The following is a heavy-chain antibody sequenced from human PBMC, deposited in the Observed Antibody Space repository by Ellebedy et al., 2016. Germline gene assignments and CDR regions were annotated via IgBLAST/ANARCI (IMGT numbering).Heavy chain of an antibody. Sequence: GESLKISXAASGFTFSGSAMHWVRQASGKGLEWVGRIRSKANSYATAYAASVKGRFTISRDDSKNTAYLQMNSLKTEDTAVYYCTRVVVVTTLLDYYYGMDVWGQGTTVTVSS. CDR2: IRSKANSYAT. CDR3: TRVVVVTTLLDYYYGMDV. J-gene: IGHJ6*02. CDR1: GFTFSGSA. V-gene: IGHV3-73*01. D-gene: IGHD2-21*02.